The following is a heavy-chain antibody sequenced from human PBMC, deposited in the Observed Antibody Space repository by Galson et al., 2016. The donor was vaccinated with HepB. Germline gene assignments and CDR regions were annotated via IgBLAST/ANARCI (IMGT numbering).Heavy chain of an antibody. D-gene: IGHD1-26*01. V-gene: IGHV3-48*02. CDR2: INPSRGTI. J-gene: IGHJ4*02. CDR3: TRGEYSGDY. Sequence: SLRLSCAASGFTFSGYSMNWVRQTPGKGLEWLSYINPSRGTICYADSVKGRFTISRDNAKNSLYLQMNSLREEDTAVYYCTRGEYSGDYWGQGTLVTVSS. CDR1: GFTFSGYS.